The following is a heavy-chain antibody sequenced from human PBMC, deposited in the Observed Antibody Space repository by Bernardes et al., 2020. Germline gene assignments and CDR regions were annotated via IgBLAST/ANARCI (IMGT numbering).Heavy chain of an antibody. V-gene: IGHV4-34*01. CDR2: INHSGST. J-gene: IGHJ4*02. CDR3: ARGRTTVTTLGYFDY. CDR1: GGSFSGYY. Sequence: SETLSLTCAVYGGSFSGYYWSWIRQPPGKGLEWIGEINHSGSTNYNPSLKSRVPISVDTSKNQFSLKLSSVTAADTAGYYCARGRTTVTTLGYFDYWGQGTLVTVSS. D-gene: IGHD4-17*01.